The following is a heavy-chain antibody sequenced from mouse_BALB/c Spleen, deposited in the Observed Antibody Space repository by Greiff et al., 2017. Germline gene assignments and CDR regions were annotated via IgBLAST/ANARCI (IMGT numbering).Heavy chain of an antibody. D-gene: IGHD2-4*01. Sequence: VQLVESGPGLVAPSQSLSITCTVSGFSLTSYGVHWVRQPPGKGLEWLGVIWAGGSTNYNSALMSRLSISKDNSKSQVFLKMNSLQTDDTAMYYCARLPTMITTGWFADWGQGTLVTVSA. CDR3: ARLPTMITTGWFAD. J-gene: IGHJ3*01. CDR1: GFSLTSYG. CDR2: IWAGGST. V-gene: IGHV2-9*02.